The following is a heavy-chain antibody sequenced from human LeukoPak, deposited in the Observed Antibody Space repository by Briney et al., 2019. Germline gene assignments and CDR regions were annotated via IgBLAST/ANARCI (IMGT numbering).Heavy chain of an antibody. V-gene: IGHV3-21*01. CDR1: GFTFSRYS. CDR3: ARDYFDSSDYPQTYYYYYMDV. J-gene: IGHJ6*03. Sequence: AGGSLRLSCAASGFTFSRYSMNWVRQAPGKGLEWVASISSTSTFIYSADSVRGRFTTSRDTAKNSLFLQMNSLRAEDTAIYYCARDYFDSSDYPQTYYYYYMDVWGKGTTVTVSS. D-gene: IGHD3-22*01. CDR2: ISSTSTFI.